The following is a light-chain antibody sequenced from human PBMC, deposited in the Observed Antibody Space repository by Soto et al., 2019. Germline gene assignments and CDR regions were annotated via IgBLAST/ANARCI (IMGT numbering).Light chain of an antibody. CDR1: RSNIGSNS. V-gene: IGLV1-44*01. J-gene: IGLJ3*02. CDR3: VAWDDSLNGWM. CDR2: SNH. Sequence: QPVLIQPPSASGTPGQRVTISCSGSRSNIGSNSANWYQQLPGTAPRLLIYSNHQRPSGVPDRFSGSKSGTSASLAISGLQSEDEADYYCVAWDDSLNGWMFGGGTKVTVL.